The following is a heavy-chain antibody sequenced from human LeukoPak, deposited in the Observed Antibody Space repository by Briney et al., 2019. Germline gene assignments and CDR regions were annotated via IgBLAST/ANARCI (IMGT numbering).Heavy chain of an antibody. CDR1: AASISSSSHH. CDR2: VYYGRTT. J-gene: IGHJ5*01. CDR3: VRHDGRGGATMGAFDS. V-gene: IGHV4-39*01. D-gene: IGHD4/OR15-4a*01. Sequence: SETLSLTCTVSAASISSSSHHWGWIRQSPGTGLEWIGSVYYGRTTYYSPSLDSRVTISLDTSANQFSLQLNSVTAADTAVYYCVRHDGRGGATMGAFDSWGQGSLVTVSP.